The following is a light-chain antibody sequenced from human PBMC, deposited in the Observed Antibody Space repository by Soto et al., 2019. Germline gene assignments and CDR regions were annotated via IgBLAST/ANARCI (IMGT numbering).Light chain of an antibody. J-gene: IGLJ3*02. CDR3: CSYPGSHTWV. CDR2: EIN. Sequence: QSALTQPPSASGSPGQSVTISCTGTSSDVGAYDYVSWYQQHPGKAPKLMIYEINKRPSGVPDRFSGSKSGNTASLTISGLQDEDEADYYCCSYPGSHTWVFGGGTKVTVL. V-gene: IGLV2-8*01. CDR1: SSDVGAYDY.